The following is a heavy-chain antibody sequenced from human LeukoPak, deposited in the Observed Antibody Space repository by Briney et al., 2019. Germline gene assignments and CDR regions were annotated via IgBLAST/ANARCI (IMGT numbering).Heavy chain of an antibody. CDR1: GFTSSRYS. Sequence: GGSLRLSCVPSGFTSSRYSMRWVRQAPGKGLEWVSSIYFTGNYISYADSVKGRFTISRDNAKNSLYLQMNSLRAEGTAVYYCAREFNTVGKFDYWGQGTLVTVSS. J-gene: IGHJ4*02. CDR3: AREFNTVGKFDY. V-gene: IGHV3-21*01. CDR2: IYFTGNYI. D-gene: IGHD3-10*01.